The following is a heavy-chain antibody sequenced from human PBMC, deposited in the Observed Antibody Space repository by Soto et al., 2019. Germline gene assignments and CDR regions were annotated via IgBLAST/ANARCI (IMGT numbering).Heavy chain of an antibody. V-gene: IGHV3-30-3*02. J-gene: IGHJ6*02. D-gene: IGHD3-3*01. CDR3: AKSGVGYHYYYGMDV. CDR2: ISYDGSNK. Sequence: PGGSLRLSCAASGFTFSSYAMHWVRQAPGKGLEWVAVISYDGSNKYYADSVKGRFTISRDNSKNTLYLQMNSLRAEDTAVYYCAKSGVGYHYYYGMDVWGQGTTVTVSS. CDR1: GFTFSSYA.